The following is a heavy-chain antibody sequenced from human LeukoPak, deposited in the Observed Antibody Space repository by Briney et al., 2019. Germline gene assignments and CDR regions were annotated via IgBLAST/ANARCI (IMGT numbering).Heavy chain of an antibody. CDR3: ARGVYIAAAQYAY. J-gene: IGHJ4*02. CDR2: IYYSGTT. V-gene: IGHV4-61*01. CDR1: GGSISSSSYY. D-gene: IGHD6-13*01. Sequence: SETLSLTCTVSGGSISSSSYYWSWIRQPPGKGLEWIGYIYYSGTTNYSPSLKSRVTISVDTSKNQFSLKLSSVTAADTAVYYCARGVYIAAAQYAYWGQGTLVTVSS.